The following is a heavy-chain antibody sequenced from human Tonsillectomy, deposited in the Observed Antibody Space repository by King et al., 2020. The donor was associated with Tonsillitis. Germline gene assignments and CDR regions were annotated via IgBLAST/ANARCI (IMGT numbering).Heavy chain of an antibody. J-gene: IGHJ6*02. D-gene: IGHD5-18*01. V-gene: IGHV3-9*01. CDR2: ISWNSGSI. CDR3: AKGIGPNIFGYLGGYGMDV. Sequence: VQLVESGGGLVQPGRSLRLSCAASGFIFDDYAMHWVRQAPGKGLEWVSGISWNSGSIAYVDSVKGRFTISRDNAKNSLYLQMNSLRAEDTAVYYCAKGIGPNIFGYLGGYGMDVWGPGTTVTVSS. CDR1: GFIFDDYA.